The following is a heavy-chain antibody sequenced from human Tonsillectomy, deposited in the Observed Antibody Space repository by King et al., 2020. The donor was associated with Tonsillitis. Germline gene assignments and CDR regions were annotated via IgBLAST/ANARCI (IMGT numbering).Heavy chain of an antibody. CDR2: INPVSGDT. Sequence: VQLVESGAELRKPGASVTVSCRTSGDTFTGHFVHWVRQAPGQGLEWMGWINPVSGDTNYARNFLGRVTLSGDVSSTTAYMGLSSLRPDDTAVYYCATNAIGSDTSAYREFRHWGQGTLVTVAS. D-gene: IGHD3-22*01. J-gene: IGHJ1*01. CDR1: GDTFTGHF. CDR3: ATNAIGSDTSAYREFRH. V-gene: IGHV1-2*02.